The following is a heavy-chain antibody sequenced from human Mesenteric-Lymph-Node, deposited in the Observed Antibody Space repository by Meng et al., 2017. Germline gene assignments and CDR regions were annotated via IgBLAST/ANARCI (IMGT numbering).Heavy chain of an antibody. CDR3: ARGVGSSWYRGYWFDP. D-gene: IGHD6-13*01. V-gene: IGHV4-4*02. CDR2: IYHRGTT. Sequence: VTLEQSGPEPVTPSGTLSLTCADFGNPRIRRNWWSWVRQPPGKVLEWIGEIYHRGTTNYNPSLKSRVTISIDKSTNQFSLKLSSVTAADTAVYYCARGVGSSWYRGYWFDPWGQGTLVTVSS. J-gene: IGHJ5*02. CDR1: GNPRIRRNW.